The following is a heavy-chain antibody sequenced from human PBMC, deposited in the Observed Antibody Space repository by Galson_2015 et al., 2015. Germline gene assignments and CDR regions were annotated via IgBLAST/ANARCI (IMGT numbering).Heavy chain of an antibody. Sequence: SVKVSCKASGYTFTSYYMHWVRQAPGQGLEWMGIINPSGGSTSYAQKFQGRVTMTRDTSTSTVYMELSSLRSEDTAVYYCARSPEGTTYFQYYYMDVRGEGTTAPVSS. CDR3: ARSPEGTTYFQYYYMDV. D-gene: IGHD1-1*01. CDR1: GYTFTSYY. CDR2: INPSGGST. V-gene: IGHV1-46*01. J-gene: IGHJ6*03.